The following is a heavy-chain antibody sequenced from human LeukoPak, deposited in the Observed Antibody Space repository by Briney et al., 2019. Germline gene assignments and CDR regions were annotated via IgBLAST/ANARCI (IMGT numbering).Heavy chain of an antibody. CDR1: GYTFTGYY. CDR2: INPNSGGT. J-gene: IGHJ4*02. D-gene: IGHD5-12*01. Sequence: ASVKVSCEASGYTFTGYYMHWVRQAPGQGLEWMGWINPNSGGTNYAQKFQGRVTMTRDTSISTAYMELSRLRSHDTAVYYCARSQVYSGYETFDYWGQGTLVTVSS. V-gene: IGHV1-2*02. CDR3: ARSQVYSGYETFDY.